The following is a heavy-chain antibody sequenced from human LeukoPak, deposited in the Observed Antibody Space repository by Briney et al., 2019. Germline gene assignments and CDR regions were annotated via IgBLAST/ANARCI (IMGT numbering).Heavy chain of an antibody. CDR2: IYYSGST. CDR1: GGSISSGSYY. J-gene: IGHJ6*03. CDR3: ARRTRYYYYMDV. V-gene: IGHV4-39*01. Sequence: SETLSLTCTVSGGSISSGSYYWGWIRQPPGKGLEWIGSIYYSGSTYYNPSLKSRVTISVDTSKNQFSLKLSSVSAADTAVYYCARRTRYYYYMDVWGKGTTVTVSS.